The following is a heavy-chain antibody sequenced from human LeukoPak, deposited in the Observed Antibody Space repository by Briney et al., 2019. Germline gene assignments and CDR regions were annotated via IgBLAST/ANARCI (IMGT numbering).Heavy chain of an antibody. J-gene: IGHJ4*02. Sequence: PGGSLRLSCAASGITFSGSGMSWVRQAPGKGLEWVSVIYSGGSTYYADSVKGRFTISRDNSKNTLYLQMNSLRAEDTAVYYCARTVGDPDYYGSGSYYNYWGQGTLVTVSS. CDR2: IYSGGST. D-gene: IGHD3-10*01. V-gene: IGHV3-66*01. CDR3: ARTVGDPDYYGSGSYYNY. CDR1: GITFSGSG.